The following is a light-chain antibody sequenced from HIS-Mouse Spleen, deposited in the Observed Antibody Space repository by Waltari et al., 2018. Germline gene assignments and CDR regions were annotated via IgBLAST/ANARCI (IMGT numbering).Light chain of an antibody. CDR3: SSYTSSSTEV. Sequence: SYVLTQPPSVSVAPGKTARITCGGNNMGSKSVHWYQQKPGQAPGLVVYDDSDRPSGIPERFSGSNSGNTATLTISGLQAEDEADYYCSSYTSSSTEVFGGGTKLTVL. V-gene: IGLV3-21*03. CDR1: NMGSKS. CDR2: DDS. J-gene: IGLJ2*01.